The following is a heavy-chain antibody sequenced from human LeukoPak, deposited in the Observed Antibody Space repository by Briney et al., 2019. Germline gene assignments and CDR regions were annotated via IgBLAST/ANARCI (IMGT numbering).Heavy chain of an antibody. Sequence: PGGSLRLSCAASGFTFSSHWMSWVRQVPGKGLAWVANINRDGSEEYYMDSVKGRVTISRDNAKNSLYLQVNSLRADDTAVYYCVRVLIVGSRSIFEHWGQGTLVTVSS. CDR1: GFTFSSHW. CDR3: VRVLIVGSRSIFEH. J-gene: IGHJ4*02. CDR2: INRDGSEE. V-gene: IGHV3-7*01. D-gene: IGHD2-21*01.